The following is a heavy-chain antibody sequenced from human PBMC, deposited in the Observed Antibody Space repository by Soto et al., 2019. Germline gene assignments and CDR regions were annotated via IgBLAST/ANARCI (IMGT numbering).Heavy chain of an antibody. CDR2: ISYDGSNK. CDR1: GFTFSSYG. CDR3: AKEIYGGSSSGHHLPPSY. J-gene: IGHJ4*02. D-gene: IGHD6-25*01. V-gene: IGHV3-30*18. Sequence: GGSLRLSCAASGFTFSSYGMHWVRQAPGKGLEWVAVISYDGSNKYYADSVKGRFTISRDNSKNTLYLQMNSLRAEDTAVYYCAKEIYGGSSSGHHLPPSYRGQGTLDTGSA.